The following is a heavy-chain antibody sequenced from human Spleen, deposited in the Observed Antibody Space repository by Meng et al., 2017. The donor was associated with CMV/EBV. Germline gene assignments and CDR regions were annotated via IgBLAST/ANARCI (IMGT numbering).Heavy chain of an antibody. V-gene: IGHV3-30-3*01. CDR2: ISYDGSNK. CDR1: RLTCSDYY. D-gene: IGHD1-14*01. J-gene: IGHJ3*02. Sequence: SRLTCSDYYMSWIRQAPGKGLEWVAAISYDGSNKYYADSVKGRFTISRDNSKNTLYLQMNSLRGEDTAMYYCASAGTPYREDAFDIWGQGTMVTVSS. CDR3: ASAGTPYREDAFDI.